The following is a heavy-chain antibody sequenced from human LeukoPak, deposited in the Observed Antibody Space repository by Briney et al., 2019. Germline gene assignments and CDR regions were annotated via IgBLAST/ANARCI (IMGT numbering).Heavy chain of an antibody. CDR1: GFTVSSNY. CDR3: AKDRSGSYPLYYFDY. J-gene: IGHJ4*02. V-gene: IGHV3-53*01. Sequence: GGSLRLSCAASGFTVSSNYVSWVRQAPGKGLEWVSIIYSGGSTYYADSVKGRFTISSDDSKNTLYLQMNSLRAEDTAVYYCAKDRSGSYPLYYFDYWGQGTLVTVSS. CDR2: IYSGGST. D-gene: IGHD1-26*01.